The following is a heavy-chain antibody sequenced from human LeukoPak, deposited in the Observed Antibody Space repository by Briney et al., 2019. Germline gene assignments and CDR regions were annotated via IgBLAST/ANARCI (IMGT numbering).Heavy chain of an antibody. D-gene: IGHD1-26*01. CDR2: ISDSSYYI. J-gene: IGHJ5*02. V-gene: IGHV3-21*01. CDR3: ARDLGHGSNMWPNNWFDP. CDR1: GFTFSSYS. Sequence: GGSLRLSCAASGFTFSSYSMNWVRQAPGKGLEWVSSISDSSYYIYYADSVKGRFTISRDNANNSLYLQMNSLRVEDTAAYYCARDLGHGSNMWPNNWFDPWGQGTLVTVSS.